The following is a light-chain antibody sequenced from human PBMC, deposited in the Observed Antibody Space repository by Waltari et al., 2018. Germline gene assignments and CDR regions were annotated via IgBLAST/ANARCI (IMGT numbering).Light chain of an antibody. CDR1: SSDVGGYNY. Sequence: QSALTQPRSVSGSPGQSVTISCTGTSSDVGGYNYVSWYQQHPGKAPKLMIYDVNKRPSGVPDRFSGSKSGNTASLTISGLQAEDEADFYCCSYAGSHILVFVGGTKLTVL. J-gene: IGLJ2*01. V-gene: IGLV2-11*01. CDR2: DVN. CDR3: CSYAGSHILV.